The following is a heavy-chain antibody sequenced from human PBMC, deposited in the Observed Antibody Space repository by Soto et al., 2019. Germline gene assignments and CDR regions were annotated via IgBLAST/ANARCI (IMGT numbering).Heavy chain of an antibody. CDR3: ARQRGVKYYGMDV. CDR1: GFTFISYA. D-gene: IGHD3-10*01. CDR2: ISVSGGIT. J-gene: IGHJ6*02. Sequence: GSLRLSCAASGFTFISYAMSWVRQAPGKGLEWVSGISVSGGITYYADSVKGRFTISTDSSKNTLYLQMSSLRAEDTAVYYCARQRGVKYYGMDVWGQGTTVTVSS. V-gene: IGHV3-23*01.